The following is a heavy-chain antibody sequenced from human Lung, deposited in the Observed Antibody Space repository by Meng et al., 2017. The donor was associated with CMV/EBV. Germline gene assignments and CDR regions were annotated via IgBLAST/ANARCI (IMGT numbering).Heavy chain of an antibody. CDR3: AHRRRDGGIDSRAQTHNWFDP. V-gene: IGHV2-5*01. CDR2: IYWSGKK. D-gene: IGHD4-23*01. Sequence: TSGVSVGWIHHPPEEGLGMLALIYWSGKKNYGQNLKGRLTITKDKSKNQVVITMTNMEPVDTATYYCAHRRRDGGIDSRAQTHNWFDPWGQGTLVTVSS. J-gene: IGHJ5*02. CDR1: TSGVS.